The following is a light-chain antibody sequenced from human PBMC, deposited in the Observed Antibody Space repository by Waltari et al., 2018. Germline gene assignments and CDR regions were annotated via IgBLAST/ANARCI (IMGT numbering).Light chain of an antibody. Sequence: QSLLTQPPSASGTPGHRATISCSGSWSNIGSNAVSWYQQLPGTAPKLHIHSNNRRPSGVPDRFSCSKSGTSASLVISGLQAADEADYYCSAWDDSLNGQVVFGGGTKVTVL. CDR3: SAWDDSLNGQVV. CDR2: SNN. V-gene: IGLV1-44*01. CDR1: WSNIGSNA. J-gene: IGLJ2*01.